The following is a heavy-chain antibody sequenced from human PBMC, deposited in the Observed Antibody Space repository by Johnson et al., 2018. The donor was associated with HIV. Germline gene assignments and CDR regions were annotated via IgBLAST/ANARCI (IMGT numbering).Heavy chain of an antibody. CDR1: GFIFSNCG. D-gene: IGHD1-26*01. J-gene: IGHJ3*02. CDR2: IRYDGSST. CDR3: AKENVGANDAFDI. V-gene: IGHV3-30*02. Sequence: QVQLVESGGGVVQPGGSLRLSCAASGFIFSNCGMHWVRQAPGKGLEWVAFIRYDGSSTYYAASVKGRFTISRDNSKNTLYLQMNSLRAEDTAVYYCAKENVGANDAFDIWGQGTMVTVSS.